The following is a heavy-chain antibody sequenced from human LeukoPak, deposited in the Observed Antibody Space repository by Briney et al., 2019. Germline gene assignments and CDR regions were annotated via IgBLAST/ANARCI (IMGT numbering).Heavy chain of an antibody. D-gene: IGHD3-10*01. CDR2: INHSGST. CDR3: ARGRFYGSGSYYMTFFDY. Sequence: PSETLSLTCTVSGGSISSYYWSWIRQPPGKGLEWIGEINHSGSTNYNPSLKSRVTISVETSKNQFSLKLSSVTAADTAVYYCARGRFYGSGSYYMTFFDYWGQGTLVTVSS. J-gene: IGHJ4*02. V-gene: IGHV4-34*01. CDR1: GGSISSYY.